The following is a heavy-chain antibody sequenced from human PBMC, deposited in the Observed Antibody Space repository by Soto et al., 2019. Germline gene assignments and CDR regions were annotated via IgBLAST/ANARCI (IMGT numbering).Heavy chain of an antibody. CDR2: INPSGGST. J-gene: IGHJ6*02. Sequence: ASVKVSCKASGYTFTSYYMHWVRQAPGQGLEWMGIINPSGGSTSYAQKFQGRVTMTRDTSTSTVYMELSSLRSEDTAVYYCARDSRLYYDFWSGYSLNHYYYYGMDVWGQGTTVTVSS. CDR3: ARDSRLYYDFWSGYSLNHYYYYGMDV. V-gene: IGHV1-46*01. CDR1: GYTFTSYY. D-gene: IGHD3-3*01.